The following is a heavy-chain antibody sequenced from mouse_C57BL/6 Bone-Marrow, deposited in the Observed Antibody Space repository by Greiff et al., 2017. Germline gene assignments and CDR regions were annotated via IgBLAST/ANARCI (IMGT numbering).Heavy chain of an antibody. CDR3: ARYPIDYAAY. J-gene: IGHJ3*01. D-gene: IGHD1-1*02. CDR2: IYPRSGNT. Sequence: VKLMESGAELARPGASVKLSCKASGYTFTSYGISWVKQRTGQGLEWIGEIYPRSGNTYYNEKFKGKATLTADKSSSTAYMELRSLTSEDSAVYFCARYPIDYAAYWGQGTLVTVSA. CDR1: GYTFTSYG. V-gene: IGHV1-81*01.